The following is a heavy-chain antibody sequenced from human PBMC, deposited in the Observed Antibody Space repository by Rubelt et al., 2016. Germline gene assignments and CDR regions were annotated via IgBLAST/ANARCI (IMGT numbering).Heavy chain of an antibody. D-gene: IGHD6-6*01. V-gene: IGHV1-18*01. CDR2: ISAYNGNT. CDR3: ARVGALAARKIYYFDY. J-gene: IGHJ4*02. CDR1: GYTFTSYG. Sequence: QVQLVQSGAEVKKPGASVKVSCKASGYTFTSYGISWVRQAPGQGLEWMGWISAYNGNTNDAQKLKSRVTMTTDTSTRTSYMELRSLRSDDTAVYYCARVGALAARKIYYFDYWGQGTLVTVSS.